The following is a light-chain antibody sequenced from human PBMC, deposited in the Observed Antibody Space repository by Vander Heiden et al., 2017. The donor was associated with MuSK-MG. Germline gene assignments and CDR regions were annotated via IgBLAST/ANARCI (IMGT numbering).Light chain of an antibody. Sequence: QSALTQPASVSGSPGQSTTIPCAGTMSDIGGYMYVSWYQQHTGKAPKLIIYHVTDRPSGVASRFAASKSGNTASLTISGLQPEDAAVYYCSSDSSQTTLAFGGGTTLTV. V-gene: IGLV2-14*03. CDR3: SSDSSQTTLA. CDR2: HVT. J-gene: IGLJ2*01. CDR1: MSDIGGYMY.